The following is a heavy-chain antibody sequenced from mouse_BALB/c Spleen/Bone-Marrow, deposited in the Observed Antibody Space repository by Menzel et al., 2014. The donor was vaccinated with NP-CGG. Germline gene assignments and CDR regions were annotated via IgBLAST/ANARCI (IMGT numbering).Heavy chain of an antibody. CDR1: GYTFTSYW. J-gene: IGHJ3*01. Sequence: VHLVESGAELAEPGASVKMSCKASGYTFTSYWMHWIKQRPGQGLEWIGYITPSTGYIEYNQKFKDKATLTADKSSSTAYMQLSSLTSEDSAVYYCARPRFAYWGQGTLVTVSA. CDR2: ITPSTGYI. V-gene: IGHV1-7*01. CDR3: ARPRFAY.